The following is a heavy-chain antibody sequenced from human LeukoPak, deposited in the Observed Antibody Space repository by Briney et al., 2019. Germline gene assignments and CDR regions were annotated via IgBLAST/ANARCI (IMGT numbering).Heavy chain of an antibody. CDR3: ARYGDPSLDPYYYYGMDV. Sequence: PGGSLRLSCAASGFNFYIYTMSWVRQAPGKGLEWVSSISDSATNTYYADSVKGRFTISRDNSKNTLYLQMNSLRAEDTAVYYCARYGDPSLDPYYYYGMDVWGQGTTVTVSS. V-gene: IGHV3-23*01. D-gene: IGHD4-17*01. J-gene: IGHJ6*02. CDR1: GFNFYIYT. CDR2: ISDSATNT.